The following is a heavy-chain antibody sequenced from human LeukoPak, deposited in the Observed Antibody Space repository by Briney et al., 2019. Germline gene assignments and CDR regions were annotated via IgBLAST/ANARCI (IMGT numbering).Heavy chain of an antibody. CDR1: GFTFSDYY. CDR2: ISDSSSYT. D-gene: IGHD4-17*01. Sequence: GGSLRLSCAASGFTFSDYYMSWIRQAPGKGLEWVSYISDSSSYTNYADSVKGRFTISRDNARSSVYLQMNSLRAEDTAVYYCARAGDTMVTTGNLDYWGQGTLVTVSS. V-gene: IGHV3-11*05. CDR3: ARAGDTMVTTGNLDY. J-gene: IGHJ4*02.